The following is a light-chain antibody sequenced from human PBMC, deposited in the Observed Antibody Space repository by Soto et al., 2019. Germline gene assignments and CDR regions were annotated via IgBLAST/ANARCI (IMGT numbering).Light chain of an antibody. J-gene: IGKJ4*01. CDR2: GAS. V-gene: IGKV3-20*01. CDR1: QSVSSSY. CDR3: QQYGSSPLT. Sequence: EIVLTQSPGTLSLSPGQRATLFCRASQSVSSSYLAWYQQRPGQAPRLLISGASSRATGVPDRFSGSGSGTDFTLSISRLEPEDFAVYYCQQYGSSPLTFGGGTMVEIK.